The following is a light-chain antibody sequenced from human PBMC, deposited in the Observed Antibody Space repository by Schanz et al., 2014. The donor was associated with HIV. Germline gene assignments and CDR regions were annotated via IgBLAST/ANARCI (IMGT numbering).Light chain of an antibody. CDR2: DVT. J-gene: IGLJ1*01. CDR1: SSDIGAYNY. V-gene: IGLV2-14*03. CDR3: SSYTSSSTLI. Sequence: QSALTQPASVSGSPGQSITLSCTGSSSDIGAYNYVSWYQQHPDRAPKLLIFDVTNRPSGISPRFSGSKSGVPASLTISGLQSEDEADYYCSSYTSSSTLIFGTGTKLPVL.